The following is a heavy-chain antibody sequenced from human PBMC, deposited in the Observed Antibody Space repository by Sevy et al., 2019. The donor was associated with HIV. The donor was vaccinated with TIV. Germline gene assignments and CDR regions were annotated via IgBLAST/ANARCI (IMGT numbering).Heavy chain of an antibody. Sequence: SETLSLTCTVSGGSISSSSYYWGWIRQPPGKGLEWIGSIYYSGSTYYNPSLKSRFTISVDTSKNQFSLKLSSVTAADTAVYYCARLERGPNYYYMDVWGKGTTVTVS. CDR2: IYYSGST. CDR1: GGSISSSSYY. CDR3: ARLERGPNYYYMDV. V-gene: IGHV4-39*01. J-gene: IGHJ6*03.